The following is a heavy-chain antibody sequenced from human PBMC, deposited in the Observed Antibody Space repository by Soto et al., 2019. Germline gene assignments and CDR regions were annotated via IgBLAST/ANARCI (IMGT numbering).Heavy chain of an antibody. V-gene: IGHV1-18*01. Sequence: QVQLVQSGAEVKKPGASVKVSCKASGYTFTSYGISWVRQAPGQGLEWMGWISAYNGNTNYAQKLQGRVTMTTDTSTSTADMGLRSLRSDDTAVYYCAKGRNRVLGTAADPFDYWGQGTLVTVSS. J-gene: IGHJ4*02. CDR1: GYTFTSYG. D-gene: IGHD2-2*01. CDR3: AKGRNRVLGTAADPFDY. CDR2: ISAYNGNT.